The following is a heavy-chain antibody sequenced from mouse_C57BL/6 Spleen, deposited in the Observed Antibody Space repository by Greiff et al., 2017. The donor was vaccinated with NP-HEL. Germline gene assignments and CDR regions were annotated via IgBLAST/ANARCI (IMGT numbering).Heavy chain of an antibody. Sequence: VQLQQSGAELAKPGASVKLSCKASGYTFTSYWMHWVKQRPGQGLEWIGYINPSSGYTKYNQKFKVKATLTADKSSSTAYMQLSSLTYEDSAGYYCARSEYYGNYCFAYWGQGTRVTVSA. CDR3: ARSEYYGNYCFAY. J-gene: IGHJ3*01. V-gene: IGHV1-7*01. CDR1: GYTFTSYW. D-gene: IGHD2-1*01. CDR2: INPSSGYT.